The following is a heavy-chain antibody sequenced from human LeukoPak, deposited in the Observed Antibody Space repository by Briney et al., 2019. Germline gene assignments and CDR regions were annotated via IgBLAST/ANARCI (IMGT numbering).Heavy chain of an antibody. J-gene: IGHJ2*01. CDR3: ARALQRSGYSYGRYWYFDL. D-gene: IGHD5-18*01. CDR1: GGSISSYY. V-gene: IGHV4-59*01. CDR2: IYYSGST. Sequence: SETLSLTCTVSGGSISSYYWSWIRQPPGKGLEWIGYIYYSGSTNYNPSLKSRVTISVDTSKNQFSLKLGSVTAADTAVYYCARALQRSGYSYGRYWYFDLWGRGTLVTVSS.